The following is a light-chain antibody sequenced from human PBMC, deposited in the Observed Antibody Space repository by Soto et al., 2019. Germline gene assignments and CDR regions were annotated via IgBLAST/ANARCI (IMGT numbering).Light chain of an antibody. CDR3: SSYAGSNNVV. V-gene: IGLV2-8*01. CDR2: EVN. Sequence: QSALTQPPSASGSPGQSVTISCTRTSSDVGGYNYVSWYQQHPGKAPKLIISEVNKRPSGVPDRFSGSKSGNTASLTVSGLQAEDEADYYCSSYAGSNNVVFGGGTKLTVL. CDR1: SSDVGGYNY. J-gene: IGLJ3*02.